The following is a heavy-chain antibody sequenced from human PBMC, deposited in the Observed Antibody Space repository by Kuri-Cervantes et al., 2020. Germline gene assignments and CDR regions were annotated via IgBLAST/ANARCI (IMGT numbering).Heavy chain of an antibody. CDR3: AKGDYGDYVLRDAFDI. D-gene: IGHD4-17*01. J-gene: IGHJ3*02. CDR1: GFTFSSYA. Sequence: GGSLRLSCAASGFTFSSYAMSWVRQAPGKGLEWVSAISGSGGSTYYADSVKGRFTISRDNSKNTLYLQMNSLRAEDTAVYYCAKGDYGDYVLRDAFDIWGQGTMVTVSS. V-gene: IGHV3-23*01. CDR2: ISGSGGST.